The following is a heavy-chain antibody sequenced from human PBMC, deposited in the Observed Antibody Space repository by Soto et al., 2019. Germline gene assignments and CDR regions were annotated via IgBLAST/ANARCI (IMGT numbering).Heavy chain of an antibody. CDR3: ARDLPYYDILTGYHNWFDP. V-gene: IGHV1-69*13. Sequence: SVKVSCKASGGTFSSYAISWVRQAPGQGLEWMGGIIPIFGTANYAQKFQGRVTITADESTSTAYMELSSLRSEDTAVYYCARDLPYYDILTGYHNWFDPWGQGTLVTVSS. D-gene: IGHD3-9*01. CDR2: IIPIFGTA. CDR1: GGTFSSYA. J-gene: IGHJ5*02.